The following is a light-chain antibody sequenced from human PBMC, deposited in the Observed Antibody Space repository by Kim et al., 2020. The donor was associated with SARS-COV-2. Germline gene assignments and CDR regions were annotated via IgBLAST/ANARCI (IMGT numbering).Light chain of an antibody. J-gene: IGKJ2*01. Sequence: ASVGDRVTITCRASQSITIWLAWYQQKPGTAPKLLIYKASSVESGVPSRFSGSGSGTEFTLTISRLQPDDFATYYCQQYNDLPYTFGQGTKVDIK. CDR3: QQYNDLPYT. V-gene: IGKV1-5*03. CDR1: QSITIW. CDR2: KAS.